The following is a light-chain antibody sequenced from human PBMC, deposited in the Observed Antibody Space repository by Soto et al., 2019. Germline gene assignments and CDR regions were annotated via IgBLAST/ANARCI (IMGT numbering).Light chain of an antibody. CDR1: ESISTY. Sequence: DIQMTQSPCSLSASVGDRVIITCRSSESISTYLNWHQQKPGKAPELLIYTTSNLRSGVPSRFSGSGSGTDFTLTISSLQPEDFATYYCQQSNATPLTFGGGTRVEVK. CDR3: QQSNATPLT. V-gene: IGKV1-39*01. J-gene: IGKJ4*01. CDR2: TTS.